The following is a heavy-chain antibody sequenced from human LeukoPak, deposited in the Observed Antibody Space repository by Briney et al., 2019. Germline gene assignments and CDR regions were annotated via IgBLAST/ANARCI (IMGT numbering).Heavy chain of an antibody. CDR3: ASLSKQLVGIAAAAPDY. V-gene: IGHV1-69*13. CDR1: GGTFSSYA. J-gene: IGHJ4*02. D-gene: IGHD6-13*01. CDR2: IIPIFGTA. Sequence: ASVKVSCKASGGTFSSYAISWVRQAPGQGLEWMGGIIPIFGTANYAQKFQGRVTITADESTSTAYMELSSLRSEDTAVYYCASLSKQLVGIAAAAPDYWGQGTLVTVSS.